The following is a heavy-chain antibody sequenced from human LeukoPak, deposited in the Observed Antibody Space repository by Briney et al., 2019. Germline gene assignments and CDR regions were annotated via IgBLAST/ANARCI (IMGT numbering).Heavy chain of an antibody. J-gene: IGHJ4*02. D-gene: IGHD2-15*01. CDR3: ARSPNVYCSGGSCYPDYFDY. Sequence: ASVKVSCKASGYNFTNYAMNWVRQAPGQGLEWMGWINTNTGNPTYAQGFTGRFVFSLDTSVSTAYLQISSLKAEDTAVYYCARSPNVYCSGGSCYPDYFDYWGQGTLVTVSS. V-gene: IGHV7-4-1*02. CDR2: INTNTGNP. CDR1: GYNFTNYA.